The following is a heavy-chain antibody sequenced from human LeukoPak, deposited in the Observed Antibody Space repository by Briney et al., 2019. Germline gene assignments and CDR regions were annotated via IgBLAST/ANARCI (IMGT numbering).Heavy chain of an antibody. V-gene: IGHV3-30*03. D-gene: IGHD3-16*02. J-gene: IGHJ3*02. CDR1: GFTFSSYG. CDR2: ISYDGSNK. Sequence: GGSLRLSCAASGFTFSSYGMHWVRQAPGKGLEWVAVISYDGSNKYYADSVKGRFTISRDNSKNTLYLQMNSLRAEDTAVYYCARSRVWGSYRYFHLGGNDAFDIWGQGTMVTVSS. CDR3: ARSRVWGSYRYFHLGGNDAFDI.